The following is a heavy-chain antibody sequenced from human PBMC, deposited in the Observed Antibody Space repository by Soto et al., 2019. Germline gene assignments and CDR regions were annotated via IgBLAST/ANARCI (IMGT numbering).Heavy chain of an antibody. CDR3: AKPGGYSYGWAKGGYHYGMDV. CDR1: GFTFSTYG. V-gene: IGHV3-30*18. D-gene: IGHD5-18*01. Sequence: GGSLRLSCAASGFTFSTYGMHWVRQAPGKGLEWVAVISYDGSNKYYADSVKGRFTISRDNSKNTLYLHMNSLRAEDTAVYYCAKPGGYSYGWAKGGYHYGMDVWGQGTTVTVSS. CDR2: ISYDGSNK. J-gene: IGHJ6*02.